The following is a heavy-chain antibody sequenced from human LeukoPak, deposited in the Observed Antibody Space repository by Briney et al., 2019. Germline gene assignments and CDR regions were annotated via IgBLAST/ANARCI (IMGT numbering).Heavy chain of an antibody. CDR1: GGSFSDYY. CDR2: INHSGST. V-gene: IGHV4-34*01. Sequence: KSSETLSLTCAVYGGSFSDYYWSWIRQPPGKGLEWIGEINHSGSTKYNPSLKSRVTISVDTSKNQLSLKLSSVTAADTAVYYCARGSPYYYGSGLFDYWGQGTLVTVSS. D-gene: IGHD3-10*01. J-gene: IGHJ4*02. CDR3: ARGSPYYYGSGLFDY.